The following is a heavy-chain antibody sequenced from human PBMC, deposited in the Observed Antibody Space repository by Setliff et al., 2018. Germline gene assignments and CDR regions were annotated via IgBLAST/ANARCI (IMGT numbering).Heavy chain of an antibody. Sequence: GASVKVSCKVSGYTLTELSMHWVRQAPGKGLEWMGGFDPEDGETIYAQKFQGRVTMTEDTSTDTAYMELSSPRSEDTAVYYCATGSPDSYGLGYYYYYYMDVWGKGTTVTVSS. V-gene: IGHV1-24*01. CDR3: ATGSPDSYGLGYYYYYYMDV. J-gene: IGHJ6*03. CDR1: GYTLTELS. CDR2: FDPEDGET. D-gene: IGHD5-18*01.